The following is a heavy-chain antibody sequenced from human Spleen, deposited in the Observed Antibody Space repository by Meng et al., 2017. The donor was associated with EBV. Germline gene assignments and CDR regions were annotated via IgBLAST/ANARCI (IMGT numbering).Heavy chain of an antibody. Sequence: VHLVRSGAEVKKPGSSVKVSCKASGGTFSSYAISWVRQAPGQGLEWMGGINPYSGATHSAQKFQDRVTMTRGTSISTGYMEVSGLTSEDTAVYYCARYGLAHGDYTGNWFDPWGQGTLVTVSS. V-gene: IGHV1-2*02. CDR1: GGTFSSYA. CDR3: ARYGLAHGDYTGNWFDP. J-gene: IGHJ5*02. D-gene: IGHD4-17*01. CDR2: INPYSGAT.